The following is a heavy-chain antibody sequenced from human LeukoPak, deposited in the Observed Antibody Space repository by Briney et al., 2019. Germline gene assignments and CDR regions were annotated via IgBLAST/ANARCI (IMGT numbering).Heavy chain of an antibody. D-gene: IGHD3-9*01. V-gene: IGHV4-39*07. CDR2: IYYSGST. CDR3: ASQYYDILTGYYKWSHYFDY. Sequence: KPSETLSLTCTVSGGSISSSSYYWGWIRQPPGKGLEWIGSIYYSGSTYYNPSLKSRVTISVDTSKHQFSRKLSSVTAADTAVYYCASQYYDILTGYYKWSHYFDYWGQGTLVTVSS. J-gene: IGHJ4*02. CDR1: GGSISSSSYY.